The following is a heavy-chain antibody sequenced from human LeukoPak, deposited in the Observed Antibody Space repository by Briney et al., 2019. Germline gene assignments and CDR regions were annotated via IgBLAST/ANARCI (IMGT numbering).Heavy chain of an antibody. CDR2: LSSGGVNK. D-gene: IGHD2-15*01. Sequence: GRSLRLSCAVSGFTFSNYGVHWVRQAPGKGLEWVALLSSGGVNKHYADSVKGRFIISKDNSMNTLYLQMNSLRVEDTAVYYCARDHAGSGRAFDNWGQGTRVTASS. V-gene: IGHV3-30*03. J-gene: IGHJ4*02. CDR1: GFTFSNYG. CDR3: ARDHAGSGRAFDN.